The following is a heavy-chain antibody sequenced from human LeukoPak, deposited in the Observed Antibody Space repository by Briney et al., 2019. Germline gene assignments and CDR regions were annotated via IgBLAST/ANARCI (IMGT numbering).Heavy chain of an antibody. Sequence: PSETLSLTCTVSGGSISGYYWSWIRQPPGKGLEWIGEINHSGSTNYNPSLKSRVTISVDTSKNQFSLQLSSVTAADTAVYYCARGPLSPPQHYYDSSGYGVDYWGQGTLVTVSS. CDR3: ARGPLSPPQHYYDSSGYGVDY. CDR1: GGSISGYY. J-gene: IGHJ4*02. CDR2: INHSGST. D-gene: IGHD3-22*01. V-gene: IGHV4-34*01.